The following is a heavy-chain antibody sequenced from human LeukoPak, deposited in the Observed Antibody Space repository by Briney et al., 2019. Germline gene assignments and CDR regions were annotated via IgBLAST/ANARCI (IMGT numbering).Heavy chain of an antibody. V-gene: IGHV3-74*01. J-gene: IGHJ6*02. CDR1: GFTFSNYW. CDR2: IKGDGSHT. CDR3: ARMYYDFWSGRSPSYGMDV. Sequence: GGSLRLSCAASGFTFSNYWMHWVRQAPGKGLVWVSRIKGDGSHTIYADSVKGRFTISRDNAKNTLYLQMNSLRAEDTALYHCARMYYDFWSGRSPSYGMDVWGQGTTVTVSS. D-gene: IGHD3-3*01.